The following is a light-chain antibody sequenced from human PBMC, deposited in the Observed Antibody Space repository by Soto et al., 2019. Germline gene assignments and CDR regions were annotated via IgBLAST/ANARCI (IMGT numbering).Light chain of an antibody. V-gene: IGKV3-20*01. CDR2: GAS. CDR3: QQYGTSPYT. Sequence: EIVLTQSPGTLSLSPGERATLSCGASQSLSSNSLAWYQQKPGQAPRLLIYGASSRATGIPDRFSGSGSGTDFTLTISRLEPKDFAVYYYQQYGTSPYTFGQGTKLEIK. CDR1: QSLSSNS. J-gene: IGKJ2*01.